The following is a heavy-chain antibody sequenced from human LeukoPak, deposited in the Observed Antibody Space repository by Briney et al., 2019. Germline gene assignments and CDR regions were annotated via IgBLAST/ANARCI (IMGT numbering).Heavy chain of an antibody. Sequence: GGSLRLSCAASGFTFSNYGMHWVRQAPGKGLEWVSSISSSSSYIYYADSVKGRFTISRDNSKNTLYLQMSSLRADDTALYYCAKLEVYDFWSGYYDYWGQGTLVTVSS. J-gene: IGHJ4*02. CDR3: AKLEVYDFWSGYYDY. V-gene: IGHV3-21*04. CDR2: ISSSSSYI. CDR1: GFTFSNYG. D-gene: IGHD3-3*01.